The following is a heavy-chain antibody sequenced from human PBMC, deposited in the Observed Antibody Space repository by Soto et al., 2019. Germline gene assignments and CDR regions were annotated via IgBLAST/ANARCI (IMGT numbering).Heavy chain of an antibody. J-gene: IGHJ6*02. D-gene: IGHD3-16*01. CDR3: AMVDVYVTPSPQDV. CDR1: GYTSTRYG. CDR2: INTYDGNI. V-gene: IGHV1-18*01. Sequence: QVQLVQSGAEVKNPGASVKVSCKASGYTSTRYGICRARQAPGQGLEWMGWINTYDGNINYAQYVQGRVTLTTDTSTSTAYMELRSLRSNDTAIYYCAMVDVYVTPSPQDVWGQGTTVIVSS.